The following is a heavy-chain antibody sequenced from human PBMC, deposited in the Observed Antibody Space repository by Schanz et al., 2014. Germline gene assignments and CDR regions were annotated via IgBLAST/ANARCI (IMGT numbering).Heavy chain of an antibody. Sequence: QEQLVESGGGAVQPGRSLRLSCAASGFTFSSYAVDWIRQAPGRGLEWVSALTGSGTTTYYADSVKGRFTISRDNSNNTVYLQMNTLRAEDTAVYYCARPSDSSWYMDVWGKGTTVTVSS. CDR3: ARPSDSSWYMDV. D-gene: IGHD2-21*02. CDR1: GFTFSSYA. V-gene: IGHV3-NL1*01. CDR2: LTGSGTTT. J-gene: IGHJ6*03.